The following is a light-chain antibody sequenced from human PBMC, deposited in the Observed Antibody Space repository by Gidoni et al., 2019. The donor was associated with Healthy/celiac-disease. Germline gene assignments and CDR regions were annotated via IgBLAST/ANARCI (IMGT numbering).Light chain of an antibody. CDR2: KAS. CDR3: QQYNSYSPWT. J-gene: IGKJ1*01. V-gene: IGKV1-5*03. CDR1: QSISSW. Sequence: DIQTTQSPSTLSASVGDRVTITCRASQSISSWLAWHQQKPGKAPKLLIYKASSVESGVPSRFSGSESGTEFTLTISRLQTDDFATYYCQQYNSYSPWTFGQGTKVEIK.